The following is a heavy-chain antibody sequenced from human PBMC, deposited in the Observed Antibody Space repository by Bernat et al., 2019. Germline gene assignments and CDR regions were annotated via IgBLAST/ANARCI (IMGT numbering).Heavy chain of an antibody. D-gene: IGHD3-3*01. V-gene: IGHV4-34*01. J-gene: IGHJ5*02. CDR2: INHSGST. CDR3: ARANSDGWSGYYTNWFDH. Sequence: QVQLQQWGAGLLKPSETLSLTCAVYGGSFSGYYWSWIRQPPGKGLEWMGEINHSGSTNYNPSLKSRVTISVDTSKNQFSLKLSFVTAADTAVYYCARANSDGWSGYYTNWFDHWGQGTLVTVSS. CDR1: GGSFSGYY.